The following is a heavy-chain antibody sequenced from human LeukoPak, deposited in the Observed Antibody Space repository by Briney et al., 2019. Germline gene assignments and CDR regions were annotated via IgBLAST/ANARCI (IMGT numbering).Heavy chain of an antibody. V-gene: IGHV3-21*01. CDR1: GISFSNYS. CDR2: ISSSSRFI. J-gene: IGHJ5*02. Sequence: PGGSLRLSCAASGISFSNYSVNWVRQAPGKGLEWVSLISSSSRFIYYGDSVKGRFTISRDNAKKSLYLQMNSLRAEDTAVYYCARGAGMGRWLQSPRGNWFDPWGQGTLVTVSS. CDR3: ARGAGMGRWLQSPRGNWFDP. D-gene: IGHD5-24*01.